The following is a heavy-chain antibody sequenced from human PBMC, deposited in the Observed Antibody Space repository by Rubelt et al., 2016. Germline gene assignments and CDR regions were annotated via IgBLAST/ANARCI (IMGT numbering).Heavy chain of an antibody. CDR1: GGSISSSNW. CDR2: IYHSGST. V-gene: IGHV4-4*02. J-gene: IGHJ6*02. CDR3: ARLGPSSGGSCYSGQVCYYYGVDV. D-gene: IGHD2-15*01. Sequence: TCAVSGGSISSSNWWSWVRQPPGKGLEWIGEIYHSGSTNYNPSLKSRVTISVDKSKNQFSLKLSSVTAADTAVYYCARLGPSSGGSCYSGQVCYYYGVDVWGQGTTVTVSS.